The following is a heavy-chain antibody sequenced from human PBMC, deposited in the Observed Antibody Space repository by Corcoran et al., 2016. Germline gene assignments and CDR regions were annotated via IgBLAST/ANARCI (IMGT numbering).Heavy chain of an antibody. CDR3: ARQPIEPYYDFLSGYHFDY. J-gene: IGHJ4*02. Sequence: QVQLVQSGAEVKKPGSSVKVSCKASGGTFSSYAISWVRQAPGQGLEWLGGIIPIFGTANYAQKFQGRVTITADESTSTDYMELSSLRSEDTAVYSCARQPIEPYYDFLSGYHFDYWGQGTLVTVSS. D-gene: IGHD3-3*01. CDR1: GGTFSSYA. V-gene: IGHV1-69*01. CDR2: IIPIFGTA.